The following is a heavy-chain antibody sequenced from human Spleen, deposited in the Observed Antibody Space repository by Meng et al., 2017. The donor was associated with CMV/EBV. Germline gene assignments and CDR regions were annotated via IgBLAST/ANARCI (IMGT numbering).Heavy chain of an antibody. J-gene: IGHJ6*02. V-gene: IGHV3-53*01. CDR1: GFTVSSNY. CDR2: IYSGGST. Sequence: GGSLRLSCAASGFTVSSNYMSWVRQAPGKGLEWVSVIYSGGSTYYADSVKGRFTISRDNSKNTLYLQMNSLRAEDTAVYYCARAYLKNYYGMDVWGQGTTVTVSS. CDR3: ARAYLKNYYGMDV.